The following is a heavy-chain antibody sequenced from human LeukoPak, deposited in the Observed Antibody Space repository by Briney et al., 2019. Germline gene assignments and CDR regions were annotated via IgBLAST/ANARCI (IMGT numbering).Heavy chain of an antibody. CDR3: ARVQQWPTSHQPWFDP. CDR1: GYSISSGYY. CDR2: IYHSGST. Sequence: KTSETLSLTCTVSGYSISSGYYWGWIRQPPGKGLEWIGSIYHSGSTYYNPSLKSRVTISVDTSKNQFSLKLSSVTAADTAVYYCARVQQWPTSHQPWFDPWGQGTLVTVSS. J-gene: IGHJ5*02. D-gene: IGHD6-19*01. V-gene: IGHV4-38-2*02.